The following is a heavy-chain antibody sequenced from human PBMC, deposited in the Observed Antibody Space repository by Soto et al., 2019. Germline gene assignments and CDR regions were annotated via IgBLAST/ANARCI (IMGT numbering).Heavy chain of an antibody. D-gene: IGHD2-15*01. CDR3: ARGRVVVVVAATRYWFDP. CDR1: GGSISSGGYY. CDR2: IYYSGST. Sequence: QVQLQESGPGLVKPSQTLSLTCTVSGGSISSGGYYWSWIRQHPGKGLEGIGYIYYSGSTYYNPSLKMRVTISRDPSKSQFYLRLISVHAADTAVYYCARGRVVVVVAATRYWFDPWGQGTLVTVSS. J-gene: IGHJ5*02. V-gene: IGHV4-31*03.